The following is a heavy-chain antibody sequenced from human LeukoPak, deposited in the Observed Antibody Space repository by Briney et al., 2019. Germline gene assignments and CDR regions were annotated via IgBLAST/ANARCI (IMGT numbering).Heavy chain of an antibody. CDR2: IYDRGST. J-gene: IGHJ3*02. D-gene: IGHD2-21*02. CDR3: ARRRVYCGGDCYSEAFDI. V-gene: IGHV4-4*02. Sequence: SETLSLTCAVSGGSISSSNWWSWVRPPPGKGLEGIGEIYDRGSTNYNPSLKRRDTISVDKSKNQFSLKLSSVTAADTAVYYCARRRVYCGGDCYSEAFDIWGQGTMVTVSS. CDR1: GGSISSSNW.